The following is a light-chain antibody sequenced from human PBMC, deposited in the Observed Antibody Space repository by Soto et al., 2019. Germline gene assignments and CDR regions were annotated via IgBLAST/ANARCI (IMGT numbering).Light chain of an antibody. CDR1: QDISNY. CDR3: QQYGKLVS. CDR2: DTS. V-gene: IGKV1-33*01. Sequence: DIQMTQSPASLSASVGDRVTITCQASQDISNYLNWYQQKAGKAPKLLIYDTSELHTGVPSRFSGSGSGTEFTFTISSLQPEDIATYYCQQYGKLVSFGQGTKLEIK. J-gene: IGKJ2*01.